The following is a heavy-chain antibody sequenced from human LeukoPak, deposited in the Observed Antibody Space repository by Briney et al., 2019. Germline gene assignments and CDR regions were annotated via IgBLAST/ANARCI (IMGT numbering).Heavy chain of an antibody. CDR1: GGSISSYN. J-gene: IGHJ4*02. CDR3: ARGRYYYDSSGYYYFDY. D-gene: IGHD3-22*01. Sequence: SGTLSVTRTVPGGSISSYNWSWIRQPPGKGLEWIGYIYYSGSTNYNPSLKSRVTISVDTSKNQFSLKLSSVTAADTAVYYCARGRYYYDSSGYYYFDYWGQGTLVTVSS. CDR2: IYYSGST. V-gene: IGHV4-59*01.